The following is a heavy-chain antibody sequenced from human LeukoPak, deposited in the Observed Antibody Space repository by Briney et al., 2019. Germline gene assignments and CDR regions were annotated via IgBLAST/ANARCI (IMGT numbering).Heavy chain of an antibody. J-gene: IGHJ4*02. V-gene: IGHV3-33*01. CDR3: ARSTSSEYDIYHFDY. CDR1: GFTFSSYG. D-gene: IGHD3-9*01. CDR2: IWYDGNNK. Sequence: PGRSLRLPCAASGFTFSSYGMHWVRQAPGKGLEWVAVIWYDGNNKYYADSVKGRFTISRDNSKNTLYLQMSSLRAEDTAVYYCARSTSSEYDIYHFDYWGQGTLVTVSS.